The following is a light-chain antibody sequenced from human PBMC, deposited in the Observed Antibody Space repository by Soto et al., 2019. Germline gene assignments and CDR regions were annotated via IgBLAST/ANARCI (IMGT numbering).Light chain of an antibody. J-gene: IGLJ1*01. CDR3: AAWDDSLNAYV. V-gene: IGLV1-44*01. CDR1: YSNIGANP. Sequence: QSVLTQPPSASVTPGQGVTVSCSGTYSNIGANPVTWYQQLPGRAPKLLIYNTNQRPSGVPDRFSGSRSGPSASLAISGLQSDDEADYYCAAWDDSLNAYVFGTGTKVTVL. CDR2: NTN.